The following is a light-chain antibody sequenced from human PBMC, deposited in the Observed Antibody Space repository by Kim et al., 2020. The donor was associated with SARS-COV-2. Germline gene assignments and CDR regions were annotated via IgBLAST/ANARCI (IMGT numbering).Light chain of an antibody. CDR3: QHYDDLPSIT. V-gene: IGKV1-33*01. Sequence: SIGDRVTIICQASQDISNSLNWYQQKAGKAPKFLIYDVSNLQTGVPSRFSGSGSGTNFSFTISSLQPEDFATYYCQHYDDLPSITFGQGTRLEIK. CDR2: DVS. CDR1: QDISNS. J-gene: IGKJ5*01.